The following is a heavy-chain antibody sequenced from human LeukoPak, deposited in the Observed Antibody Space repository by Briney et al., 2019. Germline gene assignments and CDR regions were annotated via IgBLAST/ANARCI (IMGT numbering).Heavy chain of an antibody. CDR1: GGSISSSSCY. CDR2: IYYSGST. J-gene: IGHJ6*03. CDR3: ARTMVRGDPVPIYMDV. D-gene: IGHD3-10*01. V-gene: IGHV4-39*07. Sequence: PSETLSLTCIVSGGSISSSSCYWGWIRQPPGKGLEWIGSIYYSGSTYYNPSLKSRVTISVDTSKNQFSLKLSSVTAADTAVYYCARTMVRGDPVPIYMDVWGKGTTVTVSS.